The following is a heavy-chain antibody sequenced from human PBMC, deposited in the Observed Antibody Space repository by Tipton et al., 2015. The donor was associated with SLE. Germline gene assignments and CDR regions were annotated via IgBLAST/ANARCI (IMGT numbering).Heavy chain of an antibody. CDR1: GFPYSGYA. Sequence: SLRLSCAASGFPYSGYALHWVRQAPGKGLGWVAFIRADGSNKDYADSVKGRFTISRDNSKNTLYLQMSRLRVEDTAVYYCAGGTGAYFDHWGQGTLVTVSS. V-gene: IGHV3-30*02. D-gene: IGHD3-16*01. J-gene: IGHJ4*02. CDR3: AGGTGAYFDH. CDR2: IRADGSNK.